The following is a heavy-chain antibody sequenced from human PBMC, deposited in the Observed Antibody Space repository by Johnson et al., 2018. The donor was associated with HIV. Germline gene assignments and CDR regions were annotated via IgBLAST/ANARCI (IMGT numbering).Heavy chain of an antibody. CDR3: ARAILDYSNYEDAFDI. D-gene: IGHD4-11*01. Sequence: VQLVESGGGVVQPGRSLRLSCAASGFTFSNYGMNWVRQAPGKGLEWVSGINWNGGSTGYADSVKVRFIISRDSAKNSLYLQMNSLRAEDTAMYYCARAILDYSNYEDAFDIWGQGTMVIVSS. V-gene: IGHV3-20*04. CDR2: INWNGGST. J-gene: IGHJ3*02. CDR1: GFTFSNYG.